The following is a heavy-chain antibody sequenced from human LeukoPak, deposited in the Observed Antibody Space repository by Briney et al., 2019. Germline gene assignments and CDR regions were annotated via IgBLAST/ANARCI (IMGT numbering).Heavy chain of an antibody. V-gene: IGHV3-23*01. D-gene: IGHD2-15*01. CDR2: LSDSGAST. Sequence: GGSLRLSCAASGFTLSNYAMSWVRQAPGKGLEWVSALSDSGASTYYVDSVKGRFPVSRDSSKNTLNLQMNSLRAEDTAVYYCAKVMQDRSMNMHFDYWGPGTQVTISS. CDR1: GFTLSNYA. CDR3: AKVMQDRSMNMHFDY. J-gene: IGHJ4*02.